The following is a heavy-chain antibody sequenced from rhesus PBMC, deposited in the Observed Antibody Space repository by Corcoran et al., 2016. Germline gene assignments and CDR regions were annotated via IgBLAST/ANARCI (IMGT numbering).Heavy chain of an antibody. J-gene: IGHJ3*01. CDR3: ARVGYSGYNDAFDF. D-gene: IGHD5-42*01. CDR2: ISGRSGST. CDR1: GGSFSGYF. V-gene: IGHV4-165*01. Sequence: QVQLQESGPGLVKPSETLSLTCAVSGGSFSGYFWRWFRLPPAKGVDWIGYISGRSGSTDYNPSLKSRVTISTDTSKNQFSLKLSSVTAADTAVYYCARVGYSGYNDAFDFWGQGLRVTVSS.